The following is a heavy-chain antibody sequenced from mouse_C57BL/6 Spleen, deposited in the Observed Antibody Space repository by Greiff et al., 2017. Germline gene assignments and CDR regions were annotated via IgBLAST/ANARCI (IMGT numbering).Heavy chain of an antibody. D-gene: IGHD2-3*01. CDR3: AKKDDGYYGGAMDY. J-gene: IGHJ4*01. CDR1: GFSLTSYG. Sequence: VQVVESGPGLVQPSQSLSITCTVSGFSLTSYGVHWVRQSPGKGLEWLGVIWRGGSTDYNAAFMSRLSITKDNSKSQVFFKMNSLQADDTAIYYCAKKDDGYYGGAMDYWGQGTSVTVSS. CDR2: IWRGGST. V-gene: IGHV2-5*01.